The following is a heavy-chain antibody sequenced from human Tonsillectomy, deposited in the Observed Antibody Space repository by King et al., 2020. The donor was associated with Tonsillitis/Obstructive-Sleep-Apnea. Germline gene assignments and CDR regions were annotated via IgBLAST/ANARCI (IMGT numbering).Heavy chain of an antibody. CDR1: GDSISSSSYC. CDR2: ISYSGST. V-gene: IGHV4-39*01. J-gene: IGHJ4*02. D-gene: IGHD6-6*01. CDR3: ASPYSASSAVVY. Sequence: LQLQESGPGLVKPSETLSLTCTVSGDSISSSSYCWGWIRQPPGKGLEWIGSISYSGSTYYNPSLKSRITISVEPSKNKFSLKLNSVTAADTAVYYCASPYSASSAVVYWGQGTLVTVSS.